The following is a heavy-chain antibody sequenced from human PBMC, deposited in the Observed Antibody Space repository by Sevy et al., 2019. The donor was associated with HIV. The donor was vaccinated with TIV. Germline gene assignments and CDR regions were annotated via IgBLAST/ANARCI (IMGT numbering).Heavy chain of an antibody. CDR1: GYTLSQLS. D-gene: IGHD3-22*01. Sequence: ASVKVSCKVSGYTLSQLSLHWVRQAPGKGLEWMGSFKPENTETIYAQKFQGGVTMTEDRSTDKAYMELSSLGSEDTAVYFCATKKDYYDSSGSPFDYWGQGTLVTVSS. CDR2: FKPENTET. CDR3: ATKKDYYDSSGSPFDY. V-gene: IGHV1-24*01. J-gene: IGHJ4*02.